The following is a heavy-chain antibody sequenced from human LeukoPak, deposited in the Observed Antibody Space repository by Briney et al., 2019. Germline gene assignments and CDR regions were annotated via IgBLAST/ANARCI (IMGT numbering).Heavy chain of an antibody. V-gene: IGHV3-30-3*01. J-gene: IGHJ6*02. Sequence: GRSLRLSCAASGFTFSSYPMHWVRQDPGKGLEWVAVISYDGSNKYYADSVKGRFTISRDNSKNTLYLQMNSLRAEDTAVYYCARVQVVGATSYYYYGMDVWGQGTTVTVSS. D-gene: IGHD1-26*01. CDR2: ISYDGSNK. CDR1: GFTFSSYP. CDR3: ARVQVVGATSYYYYGMDV.